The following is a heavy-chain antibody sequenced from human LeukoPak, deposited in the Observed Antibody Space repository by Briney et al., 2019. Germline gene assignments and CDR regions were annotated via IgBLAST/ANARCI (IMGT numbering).Heavy chain of an antibody. D-gene: IGHD6-13*01. CDR2: IYYSGST. J-gene: IGHJ3*02. CDR3: ASHRTGYSSSPQAFDI. CDR1: GGSISSGGYY. Sequence: SETLSLTCTVSGGSISSGGYYWSWIRQHPGKGLEWIGYIYYSGSTNYNPSLKSRVTISVDTSKNQFSLKLSSVTAADTAVYYCASHRTGYSSSPQAFDIWGQGTMVTVSS. V-gene: IGHV4-61*08.